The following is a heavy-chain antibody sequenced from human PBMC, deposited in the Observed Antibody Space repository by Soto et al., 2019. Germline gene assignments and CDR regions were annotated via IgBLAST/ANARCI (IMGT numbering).Heavy chain of an antibody. CDR3: ARAVQYDILTGYYADYYYYGMAV. CDR1: GYTFTSYG. Sequence: QVQLVQSGAEVKKPGASVKVSCKASGYTFTSYGISWVRQAPGQGLEWMGWISTYNGNTNYAQKLQGRVTMTTDTSTSTAYVELRSLRSDDTAVYYCARAVQYDILTGYYADYYYYGMAVWGQGTTVTVSS. CDR2: ISTYNGNT. D-gene: IGHD3-9*01. V-gene: IGHV1-18*01. J-gene: IGHJ6*02.